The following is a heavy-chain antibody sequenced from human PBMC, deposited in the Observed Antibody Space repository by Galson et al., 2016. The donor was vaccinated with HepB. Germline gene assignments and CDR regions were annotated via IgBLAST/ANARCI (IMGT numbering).Heavy chain of an antibody. D-gene: IGHD4-17*01. V-gene: IGHV1-3*01. Sequence: SVKVSCKASGYIFRNNGVLWVRQAPGQRLEWVAWINAGNGNTKYAQKFQGRVTATRDTSTSTAYLELNSLRSEDTAIYFCARESDYGDYDDYWGQGTLVTVSS. CDR3: ARESDYGDYDDY. CDR1: GYIFRNNG. CDR2: INAGNGNT. J-gene: IGHJ4*02.